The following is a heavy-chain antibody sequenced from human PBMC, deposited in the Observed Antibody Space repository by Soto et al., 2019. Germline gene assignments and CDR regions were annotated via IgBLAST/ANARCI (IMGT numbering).Heavy chain of an antibody. D-gene: IGHD4-17*01. V-gene: IGHV1-69*12. CDR1: GGTFSSYA. Sequence: QVQLVQSGAEVKKPGSSVKVSCKASGGTFSSYAISWVRQAPGQGLEWMGGIIPIFGTANYAQKFQGRVRITADESTRTASMGTGSLRYEGTVVYYCARGRSDYGDYDFDYWGQGTLVTVSS. CDR3: ARGRSDYGDYDFDY. J-gene: IGHJ4*02. CDR2: IIPIFGTA.